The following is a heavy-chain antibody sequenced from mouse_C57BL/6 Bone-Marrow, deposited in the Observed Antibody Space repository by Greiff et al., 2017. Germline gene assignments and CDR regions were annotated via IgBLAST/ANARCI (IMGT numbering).Heavy chain of an antibody. CDR3: ARSRQMRMMGAY. Sequence: QVQLQQSGAELARPGASVKLSCTASGYTLTSYGISWVKQRTGQGLEWIGEIYPRSGNTYYNEKFKGKATLTADKSSSTAYMELPSLTSEDSAVYFCARSRQMRMMGAYWGQGTLVTVSA. CDR2: IYPRSGNT. CDR1: GYTLTSYG. V-gene: IGHV1-81*01. D-gene: IGHD2-3*01. J-gene: IGHJ3*01.